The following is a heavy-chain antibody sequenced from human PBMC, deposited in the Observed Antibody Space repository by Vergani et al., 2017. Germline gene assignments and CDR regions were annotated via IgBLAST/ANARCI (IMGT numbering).Heavy chain of an antibody. V-gene: IGHV4-39*01. D-gene: IGHD3-3*01. CDR3: ARLVFGGVKGFDY. Sequence: QLQLQESGPGLVKPSETLSLTCTVSGGSISSSSYYWGWIRQPPGKGLEWIGRIYYSGSTYYNPSLKSRVTISVDTSKNQVSLKLGSVTAADTAVYYCARLVFGGVKGFDYWGQGTLVTVSS. CDR1: GGSISSSSYY. J-gene: IGHJ4*02. CDR2: IYYSGST.